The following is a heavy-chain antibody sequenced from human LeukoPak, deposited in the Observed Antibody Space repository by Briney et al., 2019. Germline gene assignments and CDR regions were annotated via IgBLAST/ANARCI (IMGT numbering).Heavy chain of an antibody. V-gene: IGHV1-2*02. CDR1: GYAFTVYY. CDR2: INPNSGGT. J-gene: IGHJ4*02. Sequence: ASVKVSFKSSGYAFTVYYMHWVRQAPGHGLEWMGWINPNSGGTNYAQKFQGRVTMTGDTSISTAYMELSRLRSDDTAVYYCARGDTIFDAGSLDYWGQGTLVTVSS. CDR3: ARGDTIFDAGSLDY. D-gene: IGHD3-3*01.